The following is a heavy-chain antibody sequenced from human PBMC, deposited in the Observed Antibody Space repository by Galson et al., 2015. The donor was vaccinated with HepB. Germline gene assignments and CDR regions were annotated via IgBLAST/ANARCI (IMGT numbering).Heavy chain of an antibody. V-gene: IGHV1-18*04. CDR1: GYTFTRYG. D-gene: IGHD3-3*01. J-gene: IGHJ4*02. CDR3: ARGSNDFWSGPLMYYFDY. CDR2: ISAYNGNT. Sequence: SVKVSCKASGYTFTRYGISWVRQAPGQGLEWMGWISAYNGNTNYAQKLQGRVTMTTDTSTSTAYMELRSLRSDDTAVYYCARGSNDFWSGPLMYYFDYWGQGTLVTVSS.